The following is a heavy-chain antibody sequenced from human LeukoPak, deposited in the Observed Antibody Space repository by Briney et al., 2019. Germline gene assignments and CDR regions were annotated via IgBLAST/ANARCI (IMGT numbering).Heavy chain of an antibody. CDR1: GGSFSGYY. Sequence: SETLSLTCAVYGGSFSGYYWSWIRQLPGKGLEWIGEINHSGSTNYNPSLKSRVTISVDTSKNQFSLKLSSVTAADTAVYYCARGGYCSSTSCYFPDYYYGMDVRGQGTTVTVSS. J-gene: IGHJ6*02. D-gene: IGHD2-2*01. CDR2: INHSGST. CDR3: ARGGYCSSTSCYFPDYYYGMDV. V-gene: IGHV4-34*01.